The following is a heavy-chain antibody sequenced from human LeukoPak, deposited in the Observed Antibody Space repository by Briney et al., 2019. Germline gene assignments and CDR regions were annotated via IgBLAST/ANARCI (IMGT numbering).Heavy chain of an antibody. CDR1: GYSFTSYW. D-gene: IGHD2-2*01. CDR2: IYPGDSDT. V-gene: IGHV5-51*01. Sequence: GESLKISCKGSGYSFTSYWIGWVRQMPGKGLELMGIIYPGDSDTRYSPSFQGQDTISADKSINTAYLQWSSLKASDTAIYYCVRRDITSRYVVWFDPLGQRTPVTVSS. CDR3: VRRDITSRYVVWFDP. J-gene: IGHJ5*02.